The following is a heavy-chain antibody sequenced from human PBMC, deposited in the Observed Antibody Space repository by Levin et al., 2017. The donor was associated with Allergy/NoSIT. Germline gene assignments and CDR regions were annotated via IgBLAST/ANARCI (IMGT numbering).Heavy chain of an antibody. J-gene: IGHJ4*02. Sequence: PGGSLRLSCAASGFTFSSYAMHWVRQAPGKGLEWVAVISYDGSNKYYADSVKGRFTISRDNSKNTLYLQMNSLRAEDTAVYYCARSSSWYDYWGQGTLVTVSS. CDR3: ARSSSWYDY. V-gene: IGHV3-30-3*01. CDR1: GFTFSSYA. D-gene: IGHD6-13*01. CDR2: ISYDGSNK.